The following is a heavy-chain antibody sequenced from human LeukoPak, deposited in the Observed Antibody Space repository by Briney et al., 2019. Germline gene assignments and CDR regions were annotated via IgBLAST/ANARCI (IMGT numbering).Heavy chain of an antibody. Sequence: ASVKVSCKASGGTFGNTAFSWVRQAPGQGLEWMGRIIPILGASNNAQKFQGRLTITADTSTSTVYMELISLTSEDTAVYYCARDPRRGYNPHTSDYWGQGTLVTVSS. CDR1: GGTFGNTA. CDR3: ARDPRRGYNPHTSDY. V-gene: IGHV1-69*04. J-gene: IGHJ4*02. CDR2: IIPILGAS. D-gene: IGHD5-12*01.